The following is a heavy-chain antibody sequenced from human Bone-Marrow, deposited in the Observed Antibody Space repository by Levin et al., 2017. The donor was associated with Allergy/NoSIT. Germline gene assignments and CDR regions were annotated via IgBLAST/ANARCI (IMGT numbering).Heavy chain of an antibody. J-gene: IGHJ6*02. V-gene: IGHV1-2*06. CDR2: INPNGGGP. D-gene: IGHD6-19*01. CDR1: GYTFTGHY. Sequence: ASVKVSCKASGYTFTGHYLHWLRQAPGQGLEWLGRINPNGGGPDYAQKFQGRVTMTRDTSMSTVYMELSSLRSDDTAVYYCARDLMEWMVRYGVDAWGQGTTVTVSS. CDR3: ARDLMEWMVRYGVDA.